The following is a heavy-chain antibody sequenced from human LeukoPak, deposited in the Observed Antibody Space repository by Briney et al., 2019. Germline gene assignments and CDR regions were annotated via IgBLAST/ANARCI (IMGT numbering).Heavy chain of an antibody. V-gene: IGHV1-2*02. Sequence: ASVKVSCKATGYTFTAYYMQWVRQAPGQGLEWMGWINPNSGTTNCAQKFQGRVTMTRDTSISTAYMELSRLRSDDTAVYYCARGVSGIYYYYYMDVWGKGTTVTVSS. D-gene: IGHD1-26*01. J-gene: IGHJ6*03. CDR2: INPNSGTT. CDR3: ARGVSGIYYYYYMDV. CDR1: GYTFTAYY.